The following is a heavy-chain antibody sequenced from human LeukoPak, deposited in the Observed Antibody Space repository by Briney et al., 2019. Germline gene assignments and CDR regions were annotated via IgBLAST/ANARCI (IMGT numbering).Heavy chain of an antibody. J-gene: IGHJ5*02. CDR3: AKGGSYYTSSWFDP. V-gene: IGHV3-23*01. CDR1: GFTLSSHP. D-gene: IGHD3-10*01. Sequence: GGSLRLSCAASGFTLSSHPMSWVRQAPGKGLEWVSAISGSGDSTYYADSVKGRFTISRDNSKNTLYLQMNSLRAEDTALYYCAKGGSYYTSSWFDPWGQGTLVTVSS. CDR2: ISGSGDST.